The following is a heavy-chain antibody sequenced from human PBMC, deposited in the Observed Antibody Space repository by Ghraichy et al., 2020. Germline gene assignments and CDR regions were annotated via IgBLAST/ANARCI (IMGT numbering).Heavy chain of an antibody. CDR2: IYHSGST. J-gene: IGHJ4*02. Sequence: SETLSLTCAVSGGSISSSNWWSWVRQPPGKGLEWIGEIYHSGSTNYNPSLKSRVTISVDKSKNQFSLKLSPVTAADTAVYYCARVIPYYYGSGSYLDYWGQGTLVTVSS. CDR3: ARVIPYYYGSGSYLDY. CDR1: GGSISSSNW. V-gene: IGHV4-4*02. D-gene: IGHD3-10*01.